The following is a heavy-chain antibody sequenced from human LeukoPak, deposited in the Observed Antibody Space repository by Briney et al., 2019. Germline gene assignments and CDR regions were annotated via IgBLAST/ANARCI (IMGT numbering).Heavy chain of an antibody. Sequence: SETLSLTCAVYGGSFSGYYWSWIRPSPEKGLEGIGEINHSRNTNYNPYLKSRVSISIDTSKNQLSLRLSAVTAADTAVYYCASGGYCDSASCLTLNWVDPWGQGTLVSVSS. CDR1: GGSFSGYY. V-gene: IGHV4-34*01. CDR3: ASGGYCDSASCLTLNWVDP. CDR2: INHSRNT. D-gene: IGHD2-2*03. J-gene: IGHJ5*02.